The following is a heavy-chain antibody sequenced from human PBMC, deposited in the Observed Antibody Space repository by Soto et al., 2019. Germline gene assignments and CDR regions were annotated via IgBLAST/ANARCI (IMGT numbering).Heavy chain of an antibody. J-gene: IGHJ3*02. CDR1: GGSFSGYY. Sequence: PSETLSLTCAVYGGSFSGYYWSWIRQPPGKGLEWIGEINHSGSTNYNPSLKSRVTISVDTSKNQFSLKLSSVTAADTAVYYCARVPLWWKYAFDIWGEGTMVTLSS. CDR2: INHSGST. D-gene: IGHD3-10*01. V-gene: IGHV4-34*01. CDR3: ARVPLWWKYAFDI.